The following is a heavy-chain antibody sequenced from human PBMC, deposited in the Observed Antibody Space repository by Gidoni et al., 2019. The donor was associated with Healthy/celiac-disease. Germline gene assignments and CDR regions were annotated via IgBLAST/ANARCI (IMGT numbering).Heavy chain of an antibody. CDR3: ATDLGSKSFGVVPCQCYYGMDV. CDR1: GSTLTELS. Sequence: QVQLVQSGAEVKKPGASGKVSCKVSGSTLTELSMPWVLQAPGKGLEWMGGFDPEDGETIYAQKFQGRVTMTEDTSTDTAYMELSSLRSEDTAVYYCATDLGSKSFGVVPCQCYYGMDVWGQGTTVTVSS. V-gene: IGHV1-24*01. CDR2: FDPEDGET. D-gene: IGHD3-3*01. J-gene: IGHJ6*02.